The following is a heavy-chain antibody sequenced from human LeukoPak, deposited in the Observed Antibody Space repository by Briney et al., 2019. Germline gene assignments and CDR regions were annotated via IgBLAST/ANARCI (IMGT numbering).Heavy chain of an antibody. CDR3: AKDGGLWVSAHWGNS. CDR1: GFTFSRHW. J-gene: IGHJ4*02. V-gene: IGHV3-7*03. D-gene: IGHD3-16*01. Sequence: PGGSLRLSCAASGFTFSRHWMTWVRQAPGKGLEWVANIKEDGTNKNYVDSVKGRFTISRDNAKNSLYLQMNSLRAEDTAVYYCAKDGGLWVSAHWGNSWGRGTLVTVSS. CDR2: IKEDGTNK.